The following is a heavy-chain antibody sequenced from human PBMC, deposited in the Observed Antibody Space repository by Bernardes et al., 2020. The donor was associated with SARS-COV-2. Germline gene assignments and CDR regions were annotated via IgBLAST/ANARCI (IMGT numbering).Heavy chain of an antibody. Sequence: GGSLRLSCAASGFPFGHYAMHWIRQAPGKGLQWVTLISYDGSTEYYADSVKGRFTISRDNSKNTLYLQMNSLRAEDTAVYYCAEHILAGYYTGYWGQGTPVTVSS. D-gene: IGHD3-9*01. CDR2: ISYDGSTE. V-gene: IGHV3-30-3*01. J-gene: IGHJ4*02. CDR3: AEHILAGYYTGY. CDR1: GFPFGHYA.